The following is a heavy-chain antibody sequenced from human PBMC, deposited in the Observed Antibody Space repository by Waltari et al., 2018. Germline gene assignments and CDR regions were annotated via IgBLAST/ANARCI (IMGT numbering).Heavy chain of an antibody. CDR3: AKSNYMSGYSSGTDY. V-gene: IGHV1-46*03. CDR1: GYTFKNYY. Sequence: QVQLVQSGAEVKKPGASVKVSCKASGYTFKNYYMIWVRQAPGQGLEWMGIINPGPEGTVYAQKFRGRVTMTRDPSTSTVYMELRSLKKDDTAVYYCAKSNYMSGYSSGTDYWGQGTLVTVSS. CDR2: INPGPEGT. D-gene: IGHD5-12*01. J-gene: IGHJ4*02.